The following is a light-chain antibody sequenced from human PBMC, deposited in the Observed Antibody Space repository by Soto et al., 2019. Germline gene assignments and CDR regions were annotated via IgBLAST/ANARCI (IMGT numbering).Light chain of an antibody. CDR2: GAS. V-gene: IGKV3-15*01. CDR1: QSISTK. CDR3: QEYNDWRPIT. J-gene: IGKJ4*01. Sequence: IVMTQSPATLSVSPGERATLSCRASQSISTKLAWYQRKPGQAPRLLIYGASTRATGIPVRFSGSGSGAEFTLTITSLQFEDFAVYYCQEYNDWRPITFGGGTKVDIK.